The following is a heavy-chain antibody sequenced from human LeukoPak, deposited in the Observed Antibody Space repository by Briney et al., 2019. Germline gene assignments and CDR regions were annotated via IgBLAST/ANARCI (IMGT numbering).Heavy chain of an antibody. J-gene: IGHJ5*02. Sequence: KPSETLSLTCTVSGGSISSYYWSWIRQPPGKGLEWIGYIYYSGSTNYNPSLKSRVTISVDTSKNQFPLKLSSVTAADTAVYYCARSGQLPNNWFDPWGQGTLVTVSS. D-gene: IGHD3-10*01. CDR2: IYYSGST. V-gene: IGHV4-59*01. CDR1: GGSISSYY. CDR3: ARSGQLPNNWFDP.